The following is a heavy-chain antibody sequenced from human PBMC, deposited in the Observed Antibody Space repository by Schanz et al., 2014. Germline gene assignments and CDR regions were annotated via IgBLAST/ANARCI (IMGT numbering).Heavy chain of an antibody. J-gene: IGHJ6*02. D-gene: IGHD6-19*01. Sequence: VQLVESGGDLVQPGGSQRLSCAASGLTFSDYYMSWIRQAPGKGLEWVSGMSWNAGSLGYGDSVKGRFTISRDNAKNSLYLQMNSLRAEDTAVYYCARSYSSGWYPYYYGMDVWGQGTTVTVSS. V-gene: IGHV3-11*04. CDR2: MSWNAGSL. CDR1: GLTFSDYY. CDR3: ARSYSSGWYPYYYGMDV.